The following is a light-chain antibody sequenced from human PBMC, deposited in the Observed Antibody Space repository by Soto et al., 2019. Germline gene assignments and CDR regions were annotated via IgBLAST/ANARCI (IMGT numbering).Light chain of an antibody. CDR2: KAS. CDR1: QSISSW. CDR3: QQYNSYSQT. J-gene: IGKJ1*01. V-gene: IGKV1-5*03. Sequence: DIQMTPSPSTPSASVGDRCTLTCRASQSISSWLAWYQEKPGKXPKXXIYKASSLESGVPSRFSGSGSGTEFTITISSLQPDDFETYYCQQYNSYSQTFGQGTKVDIK.